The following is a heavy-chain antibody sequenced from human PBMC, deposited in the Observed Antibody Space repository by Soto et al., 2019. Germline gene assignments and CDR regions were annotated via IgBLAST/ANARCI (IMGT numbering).Heavy chain of an antibody. CDR1: GGTFSSYA. Sequence: QVQLVQSGAEVKKPGSSVKVSCKASGGTFSSYAISWVRQAPGQGLEWMGGIIPIFGTANYAQKFQGRVTITADESTSTAYMGLSSLRSEDTAVYYCARGDIFGVAELSYGMDVWGQGTTVTVSS. V-gene: IGHV1-69*01. CDR2: IIPIFGTA. D-gene: IGHD3-3*01. J-gene: IGHJ6*02. CDR3: ARGDIFGVAELSYGMDV.